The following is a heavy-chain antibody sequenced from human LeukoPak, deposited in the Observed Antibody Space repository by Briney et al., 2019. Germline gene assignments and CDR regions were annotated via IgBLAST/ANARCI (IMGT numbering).Heavy chain of an antibody. CDR3: ARDKYGGNSNAFDI. CDR2: IATDGSST. V-gene: IGHV3-74*01. J-gene: IGHJ3*02. D-gene: IGHD4-23*01. CDR1: GFTFSSYW. Sequence: GGSLRLSCAASGFTFSSYWMHWVRQVPGKGLVWVSRIATDGSSTTYADYEKGRFTISRDNAETTLYLQMNSLRAEDTAVYYCARDKYGGNSNAFDIWGQGTLVTVSS.